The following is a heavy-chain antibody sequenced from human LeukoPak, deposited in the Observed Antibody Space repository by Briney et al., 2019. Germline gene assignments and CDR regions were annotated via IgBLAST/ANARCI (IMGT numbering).Heavy chain of an antibody. V-gene: IGHV1-8*01. CDR3: ARTCSGTSCADFDY. Sequence: ASVKVSCKASGYTFTSYDINWVRQATGQGLEWMGWMNPNSGNTGYAQKFQGRVTMTRNTSIRTAYMEVSSLTSEDTAVYYCARTCSGTSCADFDYWGQGSLVTVSS. CDR1: GYTFTSYD. J-gene: IGHJ4*02. D-gene: IGHD2-2*01. CDR2: MNPNSGNT.